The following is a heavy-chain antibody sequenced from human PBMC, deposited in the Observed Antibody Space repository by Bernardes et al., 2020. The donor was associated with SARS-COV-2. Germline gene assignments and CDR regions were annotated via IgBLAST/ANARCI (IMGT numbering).Heavy chain of an antibody. CDR2: IWYDGSNK. V-gene: IGHV3-33*01. J-gene: IGHJ6*02. Sequence: GGSLRLSCAASGFTFSSYGMHWVRQAPGKGLEWVAVIWYDGSNKYYADSVKGRFTISRDNSKNTLYLQMNSLRAEDTAVYYCAREFYSGYSYGTPIPDYYYYGMDVWGQGTTVTVSS. CDR1: GFTFSSYG. CDR3: AREFYSGYSYGTPIPDYYYYGMDV. D-gene: IGHD5-18*01.